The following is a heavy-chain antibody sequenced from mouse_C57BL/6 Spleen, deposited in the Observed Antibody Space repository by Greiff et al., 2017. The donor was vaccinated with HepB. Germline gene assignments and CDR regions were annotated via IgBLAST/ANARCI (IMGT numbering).Heavy chain of an antibody. V-gene: IGHV1-80*01. CDR3: ARGGGYYYGSSTYAMDY. Sequence: VKLQESGAELVKPGASVKISCKASGYAFSSYWMNWVKQRPGKGLEWIGQIYPGDGDTNYNGKFKGKATLTADKSSSTAYMQLSSLTSEDSAVYFCARGGGYYYGSSTYAMDYWGQGTSVTVSS. D-gene: IGHD1-1*01. CDR1: GYAFSSYW. J-gene: IGHJ4*01. CDR2: IYPGDGDT.